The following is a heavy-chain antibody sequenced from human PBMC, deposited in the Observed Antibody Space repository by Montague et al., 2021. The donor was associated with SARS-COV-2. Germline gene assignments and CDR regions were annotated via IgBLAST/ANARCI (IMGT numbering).Heavy chain of an antibody. CDR3: ARDQRSWSFEAWRPTGYYYGMDV. Sequence: SLRLSCAASGFTVSSNYMSWVRQAPGKGLEWVSVIYSGGSTYYADSVKGRFTISRDNSKNTLYLQVNSLRAEDTAVYYCARDQRSWSFEAWRPTGYYYGMDVWGQGTTVTVSS. V-gene: IGHV3-66*01. D-gene: IGHD6-13*01. CDR1: GFTVSSNY. CDR2: IYSGGST. J-gene: IGHJ6*02.